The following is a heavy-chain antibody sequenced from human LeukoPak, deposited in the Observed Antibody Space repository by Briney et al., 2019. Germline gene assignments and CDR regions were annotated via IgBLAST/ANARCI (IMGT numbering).Heavy chain of an antibody. CDR1: GYTFTGYY. CDR2: INPNSGGT. J-gene: IGHJ4*02. D-gene: IGHD2-2*01. Sequence: GASVKVSCKASGYTFTGYYMHWVRQAPGQGLEWMGWINPNSGGTNYAQKLQGRVTMTTDTSTSTAYMELRSLRSDDTAVYYCARDLVVVPAAMSGIDYWGQGTLVTVSS. CDR3: ARDLVVVPAAMSGIDY. V-gene: IGHV1-2*02.